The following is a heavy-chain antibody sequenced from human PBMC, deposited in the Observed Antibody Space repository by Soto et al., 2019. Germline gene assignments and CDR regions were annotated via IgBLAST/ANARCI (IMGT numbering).Heavy chain of an antibody. CDR1: GGSMSEYF. V-gene: IGHV4-59*01. D-gene: IGHD3-10*01. CDR2: IYYLGST. Sequence: PSETLSLTCSVSGGSMSEYFWSWIRQSPGKGLEWIGYIYYLGSTDYNPSLKSRVTISVDTSKRQFSLRLTSVTAADTAVYYCARDGYDGSGSPYPAYWGPGTQVIVSS. J-gene: IGHJ4*02. CDR3: ARDGYDGSGSPYPAY.